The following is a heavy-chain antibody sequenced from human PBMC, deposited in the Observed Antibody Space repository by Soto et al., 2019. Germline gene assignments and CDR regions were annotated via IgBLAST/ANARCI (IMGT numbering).Heavy chain of an antibody. Sequence: GSGPTLVNPTQTLTLTCTFSGFSLSTSEMRVTWIRQPPGKALEWLARIDWDDDKFYSTSLRTRLTISKDTSENQVVLTMTNMDPVDTATYYCARIGRFQTPGGDSRSDYLYYGMDVWGQGTTVTVSS. CDR3: ARIGRFQTPGGDSRSDYLYYGMDV. V-gene: IGHV2-70*04. CDR1: GFSLSTSEMR. D-gene: IGHD2-21*02. CDR2: IDWDDDK. J-gene: IGHJ6*02.